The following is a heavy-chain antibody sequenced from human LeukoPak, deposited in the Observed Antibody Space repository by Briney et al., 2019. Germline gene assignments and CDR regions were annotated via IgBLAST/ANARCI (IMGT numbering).Heavy chain of an antibody. D-gene: IGHD3-22*01. V-gene: IGHV1-2*02. J-gene: IGHJ4*02. Sequence: ASVKVSCKASGYTFTGYYIHWVRQAPGQGREWMGYINPNSGYTNYAQKLQDRVTVTRDTSISTAYMELSRLRSDDTAVYCCAREEANTRIHFDYWGQGTQVTVSS. CDR3: AREEANTRIHFDY. CDR2: INPNSGYT. CDR1: GYTFTGYY.